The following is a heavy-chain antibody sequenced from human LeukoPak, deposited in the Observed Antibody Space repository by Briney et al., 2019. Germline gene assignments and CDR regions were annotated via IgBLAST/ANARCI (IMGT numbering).Heavy chain of an antibody. CDR2: ISGSGGST. V-gene: IGHV3-23*01. J-gene: IGHJ4*02. D-gene: IGHD1/OR15-1a*01. Sequence: PGGSLRLSCAASGFTFSSYAMSWVRQAPGKGLEWVSAISGSGGSTYYADSVKGRFTISRDNSKNTLYLQINSLRAEDTAVYYCASPKVYGSWNSKFDYWGQGTLVTVSS. CDR3: ASPKVYGSWNSKFDY. CDR1: GFTFSSYA.